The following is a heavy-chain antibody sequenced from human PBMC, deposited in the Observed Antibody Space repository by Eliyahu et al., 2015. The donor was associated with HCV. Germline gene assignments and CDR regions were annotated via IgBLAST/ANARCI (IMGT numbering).Heavy chain of an antibody. V-gene: IGHV4-59*01. CDR1: XXXITTYY. D-gene: IGHD6-19*01. Sequence: QVQLQESGPGLVKPSETLSLTCTVSXXXITTYYWSWIRPPPGKGLEWIGYIHYSGSTNYNPSLKSRVTISVDTSKNQFSLNXTSVTAADTAVYYCASGGGGIAVAGTGGWFDPWGQGTLVTVSS. CDR2: IHYSGST. CDR3: ASGGGGIAVAGTGGWFDP. J-gene: IGHJ5*02.